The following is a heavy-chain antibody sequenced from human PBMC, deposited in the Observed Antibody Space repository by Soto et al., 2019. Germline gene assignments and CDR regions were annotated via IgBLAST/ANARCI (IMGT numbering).Heavy chain of an antibody. V-gene: IGHV4-34*01. CDR1: GGSFSGYY. J-gene: IGHJ4*02. Sequence: SETLSLTCAVYGGSFSGYYWSWIRQPPGKGLEWIGEINHSGSTNYNPSLKSRVTISVDTSKNTLYLQMNSLRAEDTAVYYCAKSLKTMDFDYWGQGTLVTVSS. CDR3: AKSLKTMDFDY. D-gene: IGHD3-10*01. CDR2: INHSGST.